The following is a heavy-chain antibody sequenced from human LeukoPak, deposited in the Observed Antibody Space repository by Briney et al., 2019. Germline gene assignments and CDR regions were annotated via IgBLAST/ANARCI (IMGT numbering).Heavy chain of an antibody. V-gene: IGHV4-59*08. D-gene: IGHD1-26*01. J-gene: IGHJ4*02. Sequence: PSETLSLTCSVSNGSISTYYWSWIRQSPGKGLEWIGYIYYGGTTSYNPSLKRRVTISVHSPKNHFSLRLTSLTAADTALYYCARHGGTLDYFDSWGPGSLVLLSS. CDR2: IYYGGTT. CDR1: NGSISTYY. CDR3: ARHGGTLDYFDS.